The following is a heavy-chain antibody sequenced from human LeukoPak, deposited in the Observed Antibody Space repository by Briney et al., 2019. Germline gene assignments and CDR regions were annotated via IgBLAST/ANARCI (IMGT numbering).Heavy chain of an antibody. CDR2: INPSGGST. V-gene: IGHV1-46*01. Sequence: GASVKVSCRASGYTFTSYYMHWVRQAPGQELEWMGIINPSGGSTSYAQKFQGRVTMTRDTSTSTVYMELSSLRSEDTAVYYCARDPRDAFDIWGQGTMVTVSS. J-gene: IGHJ3*02. CDR1: GYTFTSYY. CDR3: ARDPRDAFDI.